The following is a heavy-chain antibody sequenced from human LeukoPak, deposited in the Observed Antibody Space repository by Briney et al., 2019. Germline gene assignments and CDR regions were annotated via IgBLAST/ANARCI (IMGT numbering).Heavy chain of an antibody. CDR3: ARDSTDIGYSFDY. CDR1: GYTFTGYY. V-gene: IGHV1-2*02. J-gene: IGHJ4*02. Sequence: ASVKVSCKASGYTFTGYYVHWVRQAPGQGLEWMGWINPNSGGTKYAQKFQGRVTMTRDTSISTAYMELSRLRSDDTAVYYCARDSTDIGYSFDYWGQGTLVTVSS. D-gene: IGHD5-24*01. CDR2: INPNSGGT.